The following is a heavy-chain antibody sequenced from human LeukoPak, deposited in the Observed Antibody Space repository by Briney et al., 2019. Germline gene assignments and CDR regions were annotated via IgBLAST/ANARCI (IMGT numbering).Heavy chain of an antibody. V-gene: IGHV3-7*01. CDR1: GFTFSGFS. CDR3: ARAGSHWHYVY. CDR2: IKQDGSER. J-gene: IGHJ4*02. Sequence: GGSMRLSCAASGFTFSGFSMSWVRQSPTKGLEWVANIKQDGSERYYVGSVKGRSTISRDNAKNSLSLQMNNLRVEDTAVYYCARAGSHWHYVYWGQGTVVTVSS. D-gene: IGHD3-10*01.